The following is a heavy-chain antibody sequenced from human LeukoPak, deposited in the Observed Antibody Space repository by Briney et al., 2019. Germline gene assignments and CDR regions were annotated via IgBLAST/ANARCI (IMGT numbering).Heavy chain of an antibody. J-gene: IGHJ4*02. D-gene: IGHD4-23*01. CDR1: GFTFSSYG. V-gene: IGHV3-23*01. CDR2: ISGSGGST. Sequence: GGSLRLSCAASGFTFSSYGMSWVRQAPGKGLEWVSAISGSGGSTYYADSVKGRFTISRDNSKNTLYLQMNSLRAEDTAVYYCARRAGGYSHPYDYWGQGILVTVFS. CDR3: ARRAGGYSHPYDY.